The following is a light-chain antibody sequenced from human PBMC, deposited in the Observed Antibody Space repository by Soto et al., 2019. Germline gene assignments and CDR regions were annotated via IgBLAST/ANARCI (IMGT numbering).Light chain of an antibody. CDR2: DAS. V-gene: IGKV1-33*01. J-gene: IGKJ5*01. Sequence: DIQMTQSPSSLSASVGYRFTITCQASQNINNYLNWYQQKPGGAPKLLIYDASNLEAGVPSRFRGSGSGTDFTFTISRLQPEDIATYYCQQYENLPTFGQGTRREIK. CDR1: QNINNY. CDR3: QQYENLPT.